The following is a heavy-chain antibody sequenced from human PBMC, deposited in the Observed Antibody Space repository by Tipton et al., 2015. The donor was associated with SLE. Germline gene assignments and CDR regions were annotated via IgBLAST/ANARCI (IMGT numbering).Heavy chain of an antibody. J-gene: IGHJ4*02. Sequence: LSLTCAASGFTVSSNYMSWVRQAPGKGLEWVSVIYSGGSTYYADSVKGRFTISRDNSKNTLYLQMNSLRAEDTAVYYCASPIAAAGGYWGQGTLVTVSS. CDR1: GFTVSSNY. V-gene: IGHV3-66*01. CDR3: ASPIAAAGGY. CDR2: IYSGGST. D-gene: IGHD6-13*01.